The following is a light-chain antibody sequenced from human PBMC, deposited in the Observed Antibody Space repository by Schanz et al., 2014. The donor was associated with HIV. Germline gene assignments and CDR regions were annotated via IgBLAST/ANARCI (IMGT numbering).Light chain of an antibody. CDR1: TGSVTSGHF. J-gene: IGLJ2*01. CDR3: LLSYTRSRPGV. Sequence: QAVVTQEPSLTVSPGGTVTLTCGSSTGSVTSGHFPFWLQQRPGQAPRTLIFNTNKKHSWTHARFSGSLFGGKAALTLSGAQPEDEAEYYCLLSYTRSRPGVFGGGTKLTVL. CDR2: NTN. V-gene: IGLV7-46*01.